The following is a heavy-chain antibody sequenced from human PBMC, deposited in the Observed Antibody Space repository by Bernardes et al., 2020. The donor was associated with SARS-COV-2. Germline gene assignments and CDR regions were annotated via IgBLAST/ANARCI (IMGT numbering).Heavy chain of an antibody. CDR3: AKGWNMDV. CDR1: GFTFSSSA. V-gene: IGHV3-23*01. J-gene: IGHJ6*02. D-gene: IGHD1-1*01. CDR2: FSCNTGNT. Sequence: GGSLRLSCAASGFTFSSSAMSWVRQAPGKGLEWVSTFSCNTGNTYYADSVKGRFTISRDSSKNTLYLQMNSLRAEDTAIYYCAKGWNMDVWGQGTTVTVSS.